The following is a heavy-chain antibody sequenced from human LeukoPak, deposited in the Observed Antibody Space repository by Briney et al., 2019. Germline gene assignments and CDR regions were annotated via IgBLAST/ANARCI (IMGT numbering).Heavy chain of an antibody. CDR1: GGSISSYY. Sequence: SETLSLTCTVSGGSISSYYWNWIRQPPGKGLEWIGYIYYSGSTNYNPSLKSRVTISVDTSKNQFSLKLSSVTAADTAVYFCARRIPGFSFDSWGQGALVTVSS. V-gene: IGHV4-59*08. J-gene: IGHJ4*02. CDR2: IYYSGST. CDR3: ARRIPGFSFDS. D-gene: IGHD2-21*01.